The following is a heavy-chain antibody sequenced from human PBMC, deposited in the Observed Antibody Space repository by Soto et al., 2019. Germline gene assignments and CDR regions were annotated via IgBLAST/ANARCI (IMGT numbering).Heavy chain of an antibody. D-gene: IGHD6-6*01. V-gene: IGHV2-5*01. J-gene: IGHJ3*02. CDR1: GFSLSTSGVG. CDR3: ARGLATLPVFAFDI. CDR2: IYWSGDE. Sequence: QDTLKESGPTLVKPTQTLTLTCSFSGFSLSTSGVGVGWIRQSPGKALEWLALIYWSGDEHYRPSLKSRLSIIKDTSNNHGGLIMTDMNPVDTASYYCARGLATLPVFAFDIWGQGTMVTVSS.